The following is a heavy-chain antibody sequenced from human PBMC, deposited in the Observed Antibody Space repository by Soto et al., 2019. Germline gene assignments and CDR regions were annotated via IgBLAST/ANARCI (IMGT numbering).Heavy chain of an antibody. Sequence: ASVKVSCKASGYTFSGYYMHWVRQAAGQGLEWMGWINPNSGGTNYAQKFQGRDTMTSDTSISTAYMELSRLRSDDTAVYYCARVISVPAARGNYYYYYGMDVWGQGTTVTVSS. CDR2: INPNSGGT. CDR1: GYTFSGYY. CDR3: ARVISVPAARGNYYYYYGMDV. V-gene: IGHV1-2*02. D-gene: IGHD2-2*01. J-gene: IGHJ6*02.